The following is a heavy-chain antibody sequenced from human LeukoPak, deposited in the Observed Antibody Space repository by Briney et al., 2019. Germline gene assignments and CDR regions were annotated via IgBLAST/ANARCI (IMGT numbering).Heavy chain of an antibody. Sequence: GASVKVSCKASGYTFTSYDINWVRQATGQGLEWMGWMNPNSGNTNYAQKLQGRVTMTTDTSTSTAYMELRSLRSDDTAVYYCARDVRGYYFDYWGQGTLVTVSS. CDR2: MNPNSGNT. D-gene: IGHD3-16*01. J-gene: IGHJ4*02. CDR3: ARDVRGYYFDY. V-gene: IGHV1-18*01. CDR1: GYTFTSYD.